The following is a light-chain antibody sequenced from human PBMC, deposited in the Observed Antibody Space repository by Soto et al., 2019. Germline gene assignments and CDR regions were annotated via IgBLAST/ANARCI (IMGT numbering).Light chain of an antibody. CDR1: QSLLHSNGYNY. CDR3: VQALQYPRT. CDR2: LGS. Sequence: DIVMTQSPLSLPVTPGEPASISCRSSQSLLHSNGYNYLAWYLQKPVQSPQLLIYLGSNRASGVPERFIGSGSGTDFTLKISRVEAEDFGVYYCVQALQYPRTFGQGTKVEIK. V-gene: IGKV2-28*01. J-gene: IGKJ2*01.